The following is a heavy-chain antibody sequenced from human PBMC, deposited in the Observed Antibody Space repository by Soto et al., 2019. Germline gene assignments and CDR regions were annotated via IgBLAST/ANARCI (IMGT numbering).Heavy chain of an antibody. J-gene: IGHJ6*02. CDR3: AIVVAAATWDYYGMDV. Sequence: GGSLRLSCAASGFTFSSYGMHWVRQAPGKGLEWVAVISYDGSNKYYADSVKGRFTISRDNSKNTLYLQMNSLRAEDTAVYYCAIVVAAATWDYYGMDVWGQGTTVTVSS. D-gene: IGHD2-15*01. CDR2: ISYDGSNK. CDR1: GFTFSSYG. V-gene: IGHV3-30*03.